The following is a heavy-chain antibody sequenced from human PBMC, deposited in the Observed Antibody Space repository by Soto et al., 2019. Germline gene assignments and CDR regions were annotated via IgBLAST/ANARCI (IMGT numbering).Heavy chain of an antibody. V-gene: IGHV1-46*01. CDR2: INPGNRIT. D-gene: IGHD3-3*01. CDR3: AKDPNYYDFWAGSYYYNGMDV. CDR1: GYTFTNYF. J-gene: IGHJ6*02. Sequence: QVQLVQSGAEVKAPGASVKVACKTSGYTFTNYFVHWVRQAPGQGLEWMGSINPGNRITNYALKFQVRVTMTRDTSTNTVYLELSSLRSEDTAVYSCAKDPNYYDFWAGSYYYNGMDVWGQGTTVTVSS.